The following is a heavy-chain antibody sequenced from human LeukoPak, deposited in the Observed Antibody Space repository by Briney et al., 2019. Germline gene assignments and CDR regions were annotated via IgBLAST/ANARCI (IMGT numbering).Heavy chain of an antibody. Sequence: GGSLRLSCAASGFTFISYALHWVRQAPGKGLKWVAIISFDGSDIYYADSVKGRFTISRDNSKHTLYLQMNSLRAEDTAVYYCARDTAPFYYYYYMDVWGKGTTVTVSS. V-gene: IGHV3-30*04. CDR2: ISFDGSDI. CDR3: ARDTAPFYYYYYMDV. J-gene: IGHJ6*03. D-gene: IGHD5-18*01. CDR1: GFTFISYA.